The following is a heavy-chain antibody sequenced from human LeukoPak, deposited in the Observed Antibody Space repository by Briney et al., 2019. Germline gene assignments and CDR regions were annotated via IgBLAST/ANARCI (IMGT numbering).Heavy chain of an antibody. V-gene: IGHV3-7*01. D-gene: IGHD5-12*01. Sequence: GGSLRLSCAASGFSFNTYWMSWVRQAPGKGLEWVANTKPDGSEKYHVDSVRGRFTISRDNAKSLLFLQMSNLRAEDTAIYYCATDGYNSARDSWGQGTLVTVSS. J-gene: IGHJ4*02. CDR3: ATDGYNSARDS. CDR2: TKPDGSEK. CDR1: GFSFNTYW.